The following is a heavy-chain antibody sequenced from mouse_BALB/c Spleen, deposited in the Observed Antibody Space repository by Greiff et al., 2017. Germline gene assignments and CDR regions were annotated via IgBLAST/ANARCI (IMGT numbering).Heavy chain of an antibody. Sequence: VQLQQSGPELVKPGASVKMSCKASGYTFTSYVMHWVQQKPGQGLEWIGYIKPYNDGTKYNEKFKGKVTLTSDKSSSTAYMDLSNLTSEDSEVYSCEREGEYGNYWMAYWGQGTLVTVSA. CDR3: EREGEYGNYWMAY. V-gene: IGHV1-14*01. CDR2: IKPYNDGT. J-gene: IGHJ3*01. CDR1: GYTFTSYV. D-gene: IGHD2-1*01.